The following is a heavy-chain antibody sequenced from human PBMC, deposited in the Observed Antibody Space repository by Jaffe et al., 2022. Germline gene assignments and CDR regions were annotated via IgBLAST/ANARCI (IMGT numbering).Heavy chain of an antibody. V-gene: IGHV4-38-2*01. J-gene: IGHJ4*02. Sequence: QVQLQESGPGLVKPSETLSLTCAVSGYSISSGYYWGWIRQPPGKGLEWIGSIYHSGSTYYNPSLKSRVTISVDTSKNQFSLKLSSVTAADTAVYYCARHVASPTVTTGWPFFDYWGQGTLVTVSS. CDR3: ARHVASPTVTTGWPFFDY. CDR1: GYSISSGYY. D-gene: IGHD4-17*01. CDR2: IYHSGST.